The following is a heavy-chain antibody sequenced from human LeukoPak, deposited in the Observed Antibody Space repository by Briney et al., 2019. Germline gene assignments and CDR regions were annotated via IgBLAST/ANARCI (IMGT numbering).Heavy chain of an antibody. Sequence: AGGSLRLSCAASGFTFSSYAMSWVRQAPGKGLEWVSAISGSGGSTYYADSVKGRFTISRDNSKNTLYLQMNSLRAEDTAVYYCANCITIFGGGDYWGQGTLVTVSS. CDR3: ANCITIFGGGDY. D-gene: IGHD3-3*01. V-gene: IGHV3-23*01. CDR1: GFTFSSYA. CDR2: ISGSGGST. J-gene: IGHJ4*02.